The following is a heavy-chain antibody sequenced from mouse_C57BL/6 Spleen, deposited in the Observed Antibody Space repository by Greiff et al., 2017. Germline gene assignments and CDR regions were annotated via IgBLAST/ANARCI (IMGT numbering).Heavy chain of an antibody. CDR3: GRGGGTLDY. CDR1: GYTFTDYY. Sequence: EVQLQQSGPELVKPGASVKISCKASGYTFTDYYMNWVKQSHGKSLEWIGDINPNNGGTSYNQKFKGKATLTVDKSSSTAYMGLRSLTSEDSAVCYCGRGGGTLDYWGQGTTLTVSS. CDR2: INPNNGGT. V-gene: IGHV1-26*01. J-gene: IGHJ2*01. D-gene: IGHD3-3*01.